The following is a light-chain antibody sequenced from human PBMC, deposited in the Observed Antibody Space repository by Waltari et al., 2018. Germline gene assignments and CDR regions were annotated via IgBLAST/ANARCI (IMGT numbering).Light chain of an antibody. CDR2: GTS. V-gene: IGKV3-20*01. CDR1: RRVGANF. CDR3: HQYDQTPWT. Sequence: EVVLTQSPVTLSLSPGETATLSCRASRRVGANFLAWYHQRPGQSPRLLIYGTSTRAGGSPDRFKGGGSGTDFTLIINRLEPEDLGQYFCHQYDQTPWTFGQGTTVE. J-gene: IGKJ1*01.